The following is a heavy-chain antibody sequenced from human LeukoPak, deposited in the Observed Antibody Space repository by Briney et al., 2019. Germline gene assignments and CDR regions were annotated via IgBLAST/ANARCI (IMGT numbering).Heavy chain of an antibody. J-gene: IGHJ4*02. Sequence: EGSLRLSCAASGFTVSSNYMSWVRQAPGKGLEWVSIIYSGGSTYYADSVKGRFTISRDNSRNTLYLQMNSLRAEDTAVYYCARVRGSGWYECDYWGQGTLVTVSS. CDR3: ARVRGSGWYECDY. D-gene: IGHD6-19*01. CDR1: GFTVSSNY. CDR2: IYSGGST. V-gene: IGHV3-53*01.